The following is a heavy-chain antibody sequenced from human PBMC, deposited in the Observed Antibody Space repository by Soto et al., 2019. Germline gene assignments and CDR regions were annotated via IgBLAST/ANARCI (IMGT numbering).Heavy chain of an antibody. V-gene: IGHV4-59*01. D-gene: IGHD5-12*01. CDR1: GCSISSYY. CDR3: ARNLPGRSSGFHY. CDR2: IYYSGST. J-gene: IGHJ4*02. Sequence: PSETLSLTCTVSGCSISSYYWSWIRQPPGKGLEWIGYIYYSGSTNYNPSLKSRVTISVDTSKNQFSLKLSSVTAADTAVYYCARNLPGRSSGFHYRGQGTLLTVSS.